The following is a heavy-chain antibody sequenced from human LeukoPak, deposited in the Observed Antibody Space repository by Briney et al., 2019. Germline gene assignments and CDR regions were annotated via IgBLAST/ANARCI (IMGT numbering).Heavy chain of an antibody. Sequence: GGSLRLSCAASGVTFSSYAMHWVRQAPGKGLEWVAVMSYDGSKKYYADSVKGRFTIARDNAKKTLYLQMNSLRAEDTAVYYCARDFSDTAMVTGFWYWGQGTLVTVSA. CDR1: GVTFSSYA. J-gene: IGHJ4*02. D-gene: IGHD5-18*01. CDR3: ARDFSDTAMVTGFWY. CDR2: MSYDGSKK. V-gene: IGHV3-30*04.